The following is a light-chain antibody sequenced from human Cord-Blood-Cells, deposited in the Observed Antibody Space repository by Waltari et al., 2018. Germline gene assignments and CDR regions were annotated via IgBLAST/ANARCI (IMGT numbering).Light chain of an antibody. CDR1: SRDVGGYNY. V-gene: IGLV2-11*01. CDR2: DVS. Sequence: QSALTQPRSVSGSPGQSVTISCTGTSRDVGGYNYVSWYQQHTCKAPKLMIYDVSKRPSGVPDSFSGSKSGNTASLTISGLQAEDEADYCGCSYAGSYTFVFGGGTKLTVL. CDR3: CSYAGSYTFV. J-gene: IGLJ3*02.